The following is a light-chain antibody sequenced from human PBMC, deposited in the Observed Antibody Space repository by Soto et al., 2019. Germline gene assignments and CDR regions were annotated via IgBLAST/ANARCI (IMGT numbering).Light chain of an antibody. Sequence: QSALTQPASVSGSPGQSITISCTGTSSDVGGYNYVSWYQQHPGKAPKLMIYDVSNRPSGVSNRFSGSKSGNTASLAISGLQAEDEADYSFSSYTSSSTLLGGGTKLTVL. V-gene: IGLV2-14*01. CDR1: SSDVGGYNY. CDR2: DVS. CDR3: SSYTSSSTL. J-gene: IGLJ2*01.